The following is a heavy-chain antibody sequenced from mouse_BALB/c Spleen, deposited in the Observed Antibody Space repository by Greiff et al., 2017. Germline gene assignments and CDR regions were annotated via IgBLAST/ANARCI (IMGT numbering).Heavy chain of an antibody. CDR3: ARAYGNYFDY. CDR2: IDPANGNT. J-gene: IGHJ2*01. D-gene: IGHD2-1*01. V-gene: IGHV14-3*02. Sequence: EGQLQESGAELVKPGASVKLSCTASGFTFKDTYMHWVKQRPEQGLEWIGRIDPANGNTKYDPKFQGKATITADTSSNTAYLQLSSLTSEDTAVYYCARAYGNYFDYWGQGTTLTVSS. CDR1: GFTFKDTY.